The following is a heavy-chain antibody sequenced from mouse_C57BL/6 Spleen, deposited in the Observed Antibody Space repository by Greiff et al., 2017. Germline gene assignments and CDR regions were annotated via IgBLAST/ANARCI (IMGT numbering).Heavy chain of an antibody. CDR2: INPSSGYT. J-gene: IGHJ1*03. CDR1: GYTFTSYT. V-gene: IGHV1-4*01. Sequence: VQLQQSGAELARPGASVKMSCKASGYTFTSYTMHWVKQRPGQGLEWIGYINPSSGYTKYNQKFKDKATLTADKSSSTAYMQLSSLTSEDSAVYYCARGGDWDWYFDGWGTGTTVTVSS. CDR3: ARGGDWDWYFDG. D-gene: IGHD4-1*01.